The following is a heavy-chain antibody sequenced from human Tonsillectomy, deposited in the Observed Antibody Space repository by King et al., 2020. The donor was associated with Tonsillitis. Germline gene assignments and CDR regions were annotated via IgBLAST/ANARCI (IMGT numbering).Heavy chain of an antibody. CDR3: AREGDIVVVIAAGDYSGMDV. J-gene: IGHJ6*02. Sequence: VQLVESGAEVKKPGASVKVSCKASGYTFTDYYIHWVRQAPGQGLEWMGWINPNSGGTNYAQKFQGRVTMTRDTSISTAYMELSRLRFDDTAVYYCAREGDIVVVIAAGDYSGMDVWGQGTTVTVSS. D-gene: IGHD2-15*01. CDR1: GYTFTDYY. V-gene: IGHV1-2*02. CDR2: INPNSGGT.